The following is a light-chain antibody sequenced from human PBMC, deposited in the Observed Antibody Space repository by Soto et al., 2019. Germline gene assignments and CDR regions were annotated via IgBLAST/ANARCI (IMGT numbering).Light chain of an antibody. J-gene: IGLJ2*01. CDR2: DII. CDR3: SSYSRTTTLVV. CDR1: SSDIGAFTS. Sequence: QSALTQPASVSGSPGQSITLSCTGTSSDIGAFTSVSWYQQHPGKAPKLIIYDIIHRPSGVSDRLSGSKSVNTASLTVSGLQPEDEANYYCSSYSRTTTLVVFGGGTKLTVL. V-gene: IGLV2-14*03.